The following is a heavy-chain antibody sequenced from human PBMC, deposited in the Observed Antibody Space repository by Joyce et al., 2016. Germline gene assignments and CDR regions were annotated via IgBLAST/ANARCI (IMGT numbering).Heavy chain of an antibody. Sequence: VTAGSISSSSYFYAWIRQSPGKGLEWIGNAYYSGSTHYNPSLESRVTMALDTSKNQFSLKLNSVTAADTAVYFCASGAKPAATKDYDFWSARGFDYWGQGTLVTVSS. D-gene: IGHD3-3*01. J-gene: IGHJ4*02. CDR3: ASGAKPAATKDYDFWSARGFDY. V-gene: IGHV4-39*07. CDR2: AYYSGST. CDR1: AGSISSSSYF.